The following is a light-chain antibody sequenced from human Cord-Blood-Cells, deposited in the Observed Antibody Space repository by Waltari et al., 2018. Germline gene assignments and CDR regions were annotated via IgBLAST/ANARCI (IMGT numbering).Light chain of an antibody. CDR2: DVS. CDR3: SSYTSSSTLV. CDR1: SSDVGGYNY. J-gene: IGLJ1*01. V-gene: IGLV2-14*01. Sequence: QSALTQPASVSGSPGQSITISCTGTSSDVGGYNYVSWYQQHPGKAPTLLIYDVSKRPVGVSNRLSGSKSGNMASLTISGLQAEDEADYYCSSYTSSSTLVFGTGTKVTVL.